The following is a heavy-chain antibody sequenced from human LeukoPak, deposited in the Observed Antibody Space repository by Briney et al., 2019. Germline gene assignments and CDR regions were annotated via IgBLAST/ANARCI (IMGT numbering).Heavy chain of an antibody. CDR3: AREQMLRGIITHEYYFDY. Sequence: ASVKVSCKASGYTFTSYGINWVRQAPGQGLEWMGWINPYNGNTNYAQKLQGRVTMTTDTSTSTAYMELRSLRSDDTAVYYCAREQMLRGIITHEYYFDYWGQGTLVTLSS. CDR1: GYTFTSYG. J-gene: IGHJ4*02. CDR2: INPYNGNT. D-gene: IGHD3-10*01. V-gene: IGHV1-18*01.